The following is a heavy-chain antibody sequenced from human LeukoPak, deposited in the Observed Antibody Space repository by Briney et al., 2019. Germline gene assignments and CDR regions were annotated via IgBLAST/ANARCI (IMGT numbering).Heavy chain of an antibody. Sequence: ASVKVSCKASGGTFINYSINWVRQAPGQGLEWMGWINPNSGGTKYAQKFQGRVTVTRDTSISTAYMELSSLAFDDTAVYYCARASYCSSTSCYIGFDYWGQGTLVTVSS. V-gene: IGHV1-2*02. CDR3: ARASYCSSTSCYIGFDY. D-gene: IGHD2-2*02. J-gene: IGHJ4*02. CDR1: GGTFINYS. CDR2: INPNSGGT.